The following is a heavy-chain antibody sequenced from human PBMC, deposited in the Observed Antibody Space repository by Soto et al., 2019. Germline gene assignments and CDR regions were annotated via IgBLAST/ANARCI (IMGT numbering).Heavy chain of an antibody. V-gene: IGHV3-11*01. D-gene: IGHD2-2*01. Sequence: QVQLVESGGGLVKPGGSLRLSCAASGFTFSDYYMSWIRQAPGKGLEWVSYIILSGYTIYYADSVKGRFTISRDNAKNSLYLQLNSLRAEDTAVYYCARGRSSSVYFDSWGQGTLVTVSS. CDR2: IILSGYTI. CDR1: GFTFSDYY. CDR3: ARGRSSSVYFDS. J-gene: IGHJ4*02.